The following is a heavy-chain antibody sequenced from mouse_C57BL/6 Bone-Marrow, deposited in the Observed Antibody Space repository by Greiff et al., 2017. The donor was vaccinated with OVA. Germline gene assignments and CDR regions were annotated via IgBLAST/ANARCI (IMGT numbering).Heavy chain of an antibody. CDR1: GYTFTNYW. CDR3: ARSNDNSYDDKDY. CDR2: IHPNSGST. V-gene: IGHV1-64*01. D-gene: IGHD1-1*01. Sequence: VQLQQPGAVLVKPGASVKLSCKASGYTFTNYWMHWVKQRPGQGLEWIGMIHPNSGSTNYNEKFKSKATLTVDKSSSTAYMQLNSLTSEDSAVYYCARSNDNSYDDKDYWGQGTSVTV. J-gene: IGHJ4*01.